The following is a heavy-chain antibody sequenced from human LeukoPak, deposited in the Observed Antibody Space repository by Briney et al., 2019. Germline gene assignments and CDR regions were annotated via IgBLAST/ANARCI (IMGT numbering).Heavy chain of an antibody. J-gene: IGHJ6*02. CDR2: IIPILGIA. D-gene: IGHD5-12*01. CDR1: GYTFTSYG. Sequence: ASVKVSCKASGYTFTSYGISWVRQAPGQGLEWMGRIIPILGIANYAQKFQGRVTITADKSTSTAYMELSSLRSEDTAVYYCARDVDSYGMDVWGQGTTVTVSS. V-gene: IGHV1-69*04. CDR3: ARDVDSYGMDV.